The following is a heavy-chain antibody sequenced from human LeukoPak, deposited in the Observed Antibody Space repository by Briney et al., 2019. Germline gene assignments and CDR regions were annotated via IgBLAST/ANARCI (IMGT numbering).Heavy chain of an antibody. Sequence: ASVKVSCKASGYTFTSFGITWVRQAPGQGLEWMGWISAYNGNTNYAQKLQGRVTMTTDTSTSTAYMELRSLRSDDTAVYSCARVGDILTGYPYYMDVWGKGTTVTISS. D-gene: IGHD3-9*01. J-gene: IGHJ6*03. V-gene: IGHV1-18*01. CDR3: ARVGDILTGYPYYMDV. CDR2: ISAYNGNT. CDR1: GYTFTSFG.